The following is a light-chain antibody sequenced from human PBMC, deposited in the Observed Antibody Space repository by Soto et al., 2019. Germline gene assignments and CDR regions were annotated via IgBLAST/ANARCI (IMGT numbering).Light chain of an antibody. CDR1: SGHSSYA. CDR2: LNSDGSH. V-gene: IGLV4-69*01. Sequence: QLVLTQSPSASASLGASVKLTCTLSSGHSSYAIAWHQQQPEKGPRYLMKLNSDGSHSKGDGIPDRFSGSSSGAERYLTISSLQSEGEADYYCQTWGTGIVVFGGGTNLTVL. J-gene: IGLJ2*01. CDR3: QTWGTGIVV.